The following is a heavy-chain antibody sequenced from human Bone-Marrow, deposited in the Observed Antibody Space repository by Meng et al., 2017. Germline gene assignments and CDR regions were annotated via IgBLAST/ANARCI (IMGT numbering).Heavy chain of an antibody. CDR1: GGSFRGYF. CDR3: ARQKFSYGLGPPAY. Sequence: QLQLRRWGAGLLKPSETLSITCGVYGGSFRGYFWAWIRQPPGKGLEWIGEINHRGSTNYNPSLKRRVTISVDTSKCQVSLNLSSVTAADTAVYYCARQKFSYGLGPPAYWGQGTLVTVSS. D-gene: IGHD5-18*01. V-gene: IGHV4-34*01. J-gene: IGHJ4*02. CDR2: INHRGST.